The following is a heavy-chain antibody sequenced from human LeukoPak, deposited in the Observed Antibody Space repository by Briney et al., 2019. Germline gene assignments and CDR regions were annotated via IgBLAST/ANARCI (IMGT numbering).Heavy chain of an antibody. V-gene: IGHV3-21*01. D-gene: IGHD6-13*01. CDR2: ISSSSSYI. CDR3: AKAVAAAGNRAFDY. CDR1: GFTFSSYS. Sequence: GSLRLSCAASGFTFSSYSMNWVRQAPGKGLEWVSSISSSSSYIYYADSVKGRFTISRDNSKNTLYLQMNSLRAEDTAVYYCAKAVAAAGNRAFDYWGQGTLVTVSS. J-gene: IGHJ4*01.